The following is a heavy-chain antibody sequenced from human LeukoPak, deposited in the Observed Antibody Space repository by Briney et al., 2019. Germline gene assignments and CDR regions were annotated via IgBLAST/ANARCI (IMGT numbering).Heavy chain of an antibody. Sequence: QAGGSLRLSCAGPGFTFSSYWMTWVRQAPGKGLEWVASIKQDGSDKYYADSVKGRFTISRDNAKNSLYLQMNSLRAEDTPVYYCARIYCSGGSCTFDYWGQGTLVTVSS. CDR2: IKQDGSDK. J-gene: IGHJ4*02. CDR1: GFTFSSYW. V-gene: IGHV3-7*04. CDR3: ARIYCSGGSCTFDY. D-gene: IGHD2-15*01.